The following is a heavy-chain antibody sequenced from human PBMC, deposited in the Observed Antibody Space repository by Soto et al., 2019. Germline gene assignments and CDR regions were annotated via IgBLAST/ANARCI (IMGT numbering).Heavy chain of an antibody. V-gene: IGHV1-69*01. CDR1: GGTFSSYA. J-gene: IGHJ4*02. Sequence: QVQLVQSGAEVKKPGSSVKVSCKASGGTFSSYAISWVRQAPGQGLEWMGGIIPIFGTANYAQKFQGRVTITADESTSTAYMELSSLRXXXXAVYYCAREGDGYNXDYWGQGTLVXVSS. CDR3: AREGDGYNXDY. CDR2: IIPIFGTA. D-gene: IGHD5-12*01.